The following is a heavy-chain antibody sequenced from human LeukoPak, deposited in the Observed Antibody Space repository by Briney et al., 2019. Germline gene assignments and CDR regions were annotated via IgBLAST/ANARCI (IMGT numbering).Heavy chain of an antibody. Sequence: ASVKVSCKASGYTFTSYGISWVRQAPGQGLEWMGWISAYNGNTNYAQKLQGRVTMTTDTSTSTAYMELRSLRSDDTAVYYCAESGIVGATTRFTAFDIWGQGTMVTVSS. J-gene: IGHJ3*02. CDR1: GYTFTSYG. D-gene: IGHD1-26*01. CDR2: ISAYNGNT. V-gene: IGHV1-18*01. CDR3: AESGIVGATTRFTAFDI.